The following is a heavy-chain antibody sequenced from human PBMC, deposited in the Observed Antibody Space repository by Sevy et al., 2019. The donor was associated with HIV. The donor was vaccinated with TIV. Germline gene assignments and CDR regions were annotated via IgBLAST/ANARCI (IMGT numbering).Heavy chain of an antibody. CDR3: ATDIVVVPAAISAEYFQH. CDR1: GFTFSDYY. J-gene: IGHJ1*01. Sequence: GGSLRLSCAASGFTFSDYYMSWIRQAPGKGLEWVSYISSSGSTIYYADSVKGGFTISRDNAKNSLYLQMNSLRAEDTAVYYCATDIVVVPAAISAEYFQHWGQGTLVTVSS. CDR2: ISSSGSTI. V-gene: IGHV3-11*01. D-gene: IGHD2-2*01.